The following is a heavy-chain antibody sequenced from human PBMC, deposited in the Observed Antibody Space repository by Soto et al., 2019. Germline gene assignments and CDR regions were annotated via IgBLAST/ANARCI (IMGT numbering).Heavy chain of an antibody. CDR2: ISDGDGAT. D-gene: IGHD3-16*01. CDR3: AKGRTFFDF. V-gene: IGHV3-23*01. Sequence: EVHLLESGGGLVQPGGSLRLSCAASGFAFSDYAMTWVRQAPGKGLEWVSDISDGDGATHYADSVKGRFTISRDDSKNTLYLQKDSLRDEDEAVYYCAKGRTFFDFWGQGTLVTVSS. CDR1: GFAFSDYA. J-gene: IGHJ4*02.